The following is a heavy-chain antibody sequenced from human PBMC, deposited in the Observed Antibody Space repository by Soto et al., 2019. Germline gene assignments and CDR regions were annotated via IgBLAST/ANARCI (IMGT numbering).Heavy chain of an antibody. V-gene: IGHV3-64D*06. J-gene: IGHJ3*01. Sequence: PGGSLRLSCSASGFTFSSYAMHWVRQAPGKGLEYVSAISSNGGSTYYADSVKGRFTISRDNSKNTLYLQMSSLRAEDTAVYYCVKPFPLRAVAGPLTGWGQGTMVTVSS. D-gene: IGHD6-19*01. CDR3: VKPFPLRAVAGPLTG. CDR2: ISSNGGST. CDR1: GFTFSSYA.